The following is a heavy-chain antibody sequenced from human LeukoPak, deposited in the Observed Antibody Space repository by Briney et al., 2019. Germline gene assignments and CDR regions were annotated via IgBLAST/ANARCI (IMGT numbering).Heavy chain of an antibody. CDR1: GFTFSGYW. CDR3: ARVPHSYSSGWLAYFDY. V-gene: IGHV3-7*04. Sequence: PGGSLRLSCAASGFTFSGYWMSWVRQAPGKGLEWVANIKQDGSEKYYVDSVKGRFTISRDNAKNSLYLQTNSLRAEDTAVYYCARVPHSYSSGWLAYFDYWGQGTLVPVSS. D-gene: IGHD6-19*01. CDR2: IKQDGSEK. J-gene: IGHJ4*02.